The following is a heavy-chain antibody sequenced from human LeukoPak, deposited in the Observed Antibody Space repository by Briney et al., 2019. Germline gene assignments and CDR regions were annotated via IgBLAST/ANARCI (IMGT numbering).Heavy chain of an antibody. J-gene: IGHJ4*02. CDR3: ARPVAMYYFDY. CDR2: INPSGGST. D-gene: IGHD6-19*01. Sequence: ASVKVSCKASGYTFTGYYMHWVRQAPGQGLEWMGIINPSGGSTSYAQKFQGRVTMTRDTSTSTVYMELSSLRSEDTAVYYCARPVAMYYFDYWGQGTLVTVSS. V-gene: IGHV1-46*01. CDR1: GYTFTGYY.